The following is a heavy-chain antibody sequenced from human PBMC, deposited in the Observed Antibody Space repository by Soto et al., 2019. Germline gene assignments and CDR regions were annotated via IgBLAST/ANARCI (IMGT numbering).Heavy chain of an antibody. J-gene: IGHJ4*02. D-gene: IGHD6-19*01. CDR3: ARIAVAGTIREYFDY. V-gene: IGHV3-23*01. CDR2: ISGSAATT. CDR1: GVTFSSYA. Sequence: GGSLRLSCAASGVTFSSYAMNWVRQAPGKGLEWVSAISGSAATTHFADSVKGRFTISRDNSKNTLYLQMNSLRAADTAVYYCARIAVAGTIREYFDYWGQGTLVTVSS.